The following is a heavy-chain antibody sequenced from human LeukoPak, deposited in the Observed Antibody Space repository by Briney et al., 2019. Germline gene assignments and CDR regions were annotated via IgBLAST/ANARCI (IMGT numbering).Heavy chain of an antibody. D-gene: IGHD2-2*01. Sequence: SETLSLTCTVSGGSITSAGYYWSWIRQPPGRGLEWVGYIYGSGTTYYNPSLKSRVTISEDTSRNQFSLKLSSVTAADTAVYYCARLTSTSYLDYWGQGALVTVSS. CDR3: ARLTSTSYLDY. CDR1: GGSITSAGYY. V-gene: IGHV4-31*03. J-gene: IGHJ4*02. CDR2: IYGSGTT.